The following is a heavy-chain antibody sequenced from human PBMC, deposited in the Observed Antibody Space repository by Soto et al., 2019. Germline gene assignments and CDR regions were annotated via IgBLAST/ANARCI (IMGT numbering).Heavy chain of an antibody. CDR1: GFTFSSYG. J-gene: IGHJ4*02. CDR2: IWYDGSNK. D-gene: IGHD3-10*01. CDR3: VRDYYHISGSHYDIPLDS. V-gene: IGHV3-33*01. Sequence: PGGSLRLSCAASGFTFSSYGMHWVRQAPGKGLEWVAVIWYDGSNKYYADSVRGRFIISRDNSKDTLYLQMNSLRAEDTAVYRCVRDYYHISGSHYDIPLDSWGQGTLVTVS.